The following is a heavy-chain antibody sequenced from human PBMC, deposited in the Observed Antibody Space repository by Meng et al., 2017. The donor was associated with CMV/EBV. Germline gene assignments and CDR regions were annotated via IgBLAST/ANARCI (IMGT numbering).Heavy chain of an antibody. CDR2: IYWDDDK. CDR3: ARIAAAGRFDY. J-gene: IGHJ4*02. Sequence: QITLKESGPTLVKPTQTLTLTCSFSGFSLSTSGVGVGWIRQPPGKALEWLALIYWDDDKRYSPSLKSRLTITKDTSKNQVVLTMTNMDPVDTATYYCARIAAAGRFDYWGQGTLVTASS. D-gene: IGHD6-13*01. CDR1: GFSLSTSGVG. V-gene: IGHV2-5*02.